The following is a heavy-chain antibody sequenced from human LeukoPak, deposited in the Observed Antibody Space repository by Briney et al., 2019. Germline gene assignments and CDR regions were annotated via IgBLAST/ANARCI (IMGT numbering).Heavy chain of an antibody. CDR3: ARGPKSIVSAGHSDF. J-gene: IGHJ4*02. CDR1: GYSISSGYY. D-gene: IGHD6-6*01. CDR2: IYHSGTT. V-gene: IGHV4-38-2*01. Sequence: SETLSLTCAASGYSISSGYYWVWFRQPPGKGLEWLGTIYHSGTTYYNPSLKGRVTSSVDLSKNQFSLRLSSVTAADTAVYYCARGPKSIVSAGHSDFWGQGTLVTVSS.